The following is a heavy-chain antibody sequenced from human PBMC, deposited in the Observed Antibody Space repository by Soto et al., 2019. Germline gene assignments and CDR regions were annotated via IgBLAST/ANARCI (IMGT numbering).Heavy chain of an antibody. D-gene: IGHD3-9*01. V-gene: IGHV4-59*08. CDR3: ARIGLTRYFDWLSDYYYYYYMDV. J-gene: IGHJ6*03. CDR1: GGSISSYY. CDR2: IYYSGST. Sequence: SETLSLTCTVSGGSISSYYWSWIRQPPGKGLEWIGYIYYSGSTNYNPSLKSRVPISVDTSKNQFSLKLSSVTAADTAVYYCARIGLTRYFDWLSDYYYYYYMDVWGKGTTVTV.